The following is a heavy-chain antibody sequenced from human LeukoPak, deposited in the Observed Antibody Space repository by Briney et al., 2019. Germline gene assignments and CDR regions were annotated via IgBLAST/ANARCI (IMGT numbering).Heavy chain of an antibody. Sequence: GGSLRLSCAASGFTFSSYAMHWVRQAPGKGLEWVAVISYDGSNKYYADSVKGRFTISRDNSKNTLYLQKNSLRADDTAIYYCAKSMTLQWRGFFDLWGRGTHVTVSS. V-gene: IGHV3-30-3*02. D-gene: IGHD6-19*01. J-gene: IGHJ2*01. CDR3: AKSMTLQWRGFFDL. CDR1: GFTFSSYA. CDR2: ISYDGSNK.